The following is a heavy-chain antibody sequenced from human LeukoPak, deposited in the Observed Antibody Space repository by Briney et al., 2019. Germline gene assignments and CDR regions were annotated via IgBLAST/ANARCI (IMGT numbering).Heavy chain of an antibody. J-gene: IGHJ4*02. CDR1: GFIFSSYG. CDR3: AKDPEGATWYYFDY. V-gene: IGHV3-30*02. CDR2: IRYDGSNK. D-gene: IGHD1-26*01. Sequence: GGSLRLSCAASGFIFSSYGMHWVRQAPGKGLEWMAFIRYDGSNKYYADSVKGRFTISRDNSKNTLYLQMNSLRAEDTAVYYCAKDPEGATWYYFDYWGQGTLVTVSS.